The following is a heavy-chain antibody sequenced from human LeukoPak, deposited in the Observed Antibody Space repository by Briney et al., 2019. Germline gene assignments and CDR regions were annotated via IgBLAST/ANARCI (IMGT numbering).Heavy chain of an antibody. D-gene: IGHD3-10*01. Sequence: SETLSLTCTVSGGSISSYYWSWIRQPPGKGLEWIGYIYYSGSTNYNPSPKSRVTISVDTSKNQFSLKLSSVTAADTAVYYCARSTGESVSSDAFDIWGQGTMVTVSS. CDR3: ARSTGESVSSDAFDI. V-gene: IGHV4-59*08. J-gene: IGHJ3*02. CDR1: GGSISSYY. CDR2: IYYSGST.